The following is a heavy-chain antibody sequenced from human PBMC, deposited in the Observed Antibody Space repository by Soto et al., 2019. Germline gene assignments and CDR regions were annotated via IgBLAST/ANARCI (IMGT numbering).Heavy chain of an antibody. CDR1: GGSISSYY. V-gene: IGHV4-59*08. CDR3: AILTLASHYYYMHV. Sequence: PSETLSLTCTVSGGSISSYYWSWIRQPPGKGLEWIGYIYYSGSTNYNPSLKSRVTISVDTSKNQFSLKLSSVTAAHTAVYYCAILTLASHYYYMHVPGKGTSGIGS. CDR2: IYYSGST. J-gene: IGHJ6*03. D-gene: IGHD7-27*01.